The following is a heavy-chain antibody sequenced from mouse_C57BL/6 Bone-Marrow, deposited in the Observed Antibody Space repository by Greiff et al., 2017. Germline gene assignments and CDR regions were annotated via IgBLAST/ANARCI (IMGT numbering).Heavy chain of an antibody. CDR3: TTGGGSSLFDY. CDR1: GFNIKDDY. D-gene: IGHD1-1*01. CDR2: IDPANGDT. J-gene: IGHJ2*01. Sequence: VQLQQSGAELVRPGASVKLSCTASGFNIKDDYMHWVKQRPEQGLEWIGWIDPANGDTEYASKFQGKATITADTSSNTAYLQLSSLTSEDTAVYYCTTGGGSSLFDYWGQGTTLTVSS. V-gene: IGHV14-4*01.